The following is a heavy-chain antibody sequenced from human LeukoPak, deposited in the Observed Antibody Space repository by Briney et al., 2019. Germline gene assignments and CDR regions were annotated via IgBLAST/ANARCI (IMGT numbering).Heavy chain of an antibody. Sequence: SETLFLTCAVYGGSFSGYYWSWIRQPPGKGLEWIGEINHSGSTNYNPSLKSRVTISVDTSKNQFSLKLSSVTVADTAVYYCARTPLRGATFFTSYPNWFDTWGQGTLVTVSS. D-gene: IGHD3-10*01. CDR2: INHSGST. CDR3: ARTPLRGATFFTSYPNWFDT. CDR1: GGSFSGYY. J-gene: IGHJ5*02. V-gene: IGHV4-34*01.